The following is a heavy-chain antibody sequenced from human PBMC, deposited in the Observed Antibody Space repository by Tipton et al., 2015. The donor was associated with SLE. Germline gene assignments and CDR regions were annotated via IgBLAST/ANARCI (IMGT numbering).Heavy chain of an antibody. CDR1: GYSISSGLYY. CDR3: ARDQFAAGGAFDL. J-gene: IGHJ3*01. D-gene: IGHD4-23*01. V-gene: IGHV4-61*02. CDR2: IYTSGST. Sequence: TLSLTCTVSGYSISSGLYYWSWIRQPAGKGLEWIGRIYTSGSTNYHTSLRSRVTVLLDTSKNQISLNLTSVTAADTALYFCARDQFAAGGAFDLRGHGTMVTVSS.